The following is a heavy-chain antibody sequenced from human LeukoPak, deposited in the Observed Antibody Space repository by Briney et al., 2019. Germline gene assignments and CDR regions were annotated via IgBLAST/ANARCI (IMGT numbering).Heavy chain of an antibody. J-gene: IGHJ5*02. Sequence: PSETLSLTCAVYGGSFSGYYWSWIRQPPGKGLEWIGEINHSGSTNYNPSLKSRVTISVGTSKNQFSLKLSSVTAADTAVYYCARGRGYCSSTSCWFDPWGQGTLVTVSS. CDR1: GGSFSGYY. CDR2: INHSGST. D-gene: IGHD2-2*01. V-gene: IGHV4-34*01. CDR3: ARGRGYCSSTSCWFDP.